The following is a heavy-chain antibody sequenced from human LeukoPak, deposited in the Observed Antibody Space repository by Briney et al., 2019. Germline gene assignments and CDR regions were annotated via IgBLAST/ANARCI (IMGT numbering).Heavy chain of an antibody. CDR3: ARIWGDYGDYRDY. J-gene: IGHJ4*02. CDR1: GFTFSSYA. D-gene: IGHD4-17*01. CDR2: ISSSSSTI. Sequence: GGSLRLSCAASGFTFSSYAMHWVRQAPGKGLEWVSYISSSSSTIYYADSVKGRFTISRDNAKNSLYLQMNSLRAEDTAVYYCARIWGDYGDYRDYWGQGTLVTVSS. V-gene: IGHV3-48*04.